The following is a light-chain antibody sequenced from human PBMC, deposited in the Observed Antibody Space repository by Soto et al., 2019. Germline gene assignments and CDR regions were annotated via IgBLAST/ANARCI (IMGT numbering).Light chain of an antibody. J-gene: IGKJ5*01. Sequence: EIVLTQAPGSLTVSPGEIATLSWSASQSVSSKLAWYQQKPGQAPRLLIYGASTRATGIPARFSGSGSGTEYTLTISSLQSEDFAVYYCQQYNNWPPINFGQGTRLEIK. CDR1: QSVSSK. CDR2: GAS. V-gene: IGKV3-15*01. CDR3: QQYNNWPPIN.